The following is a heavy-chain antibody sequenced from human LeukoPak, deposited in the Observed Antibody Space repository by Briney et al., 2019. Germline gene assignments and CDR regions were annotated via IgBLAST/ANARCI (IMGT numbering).Heavy chain of an antibody. J-gene: IGHJ4*02. CDR2: INPNSGGT. V-gene: IGHV1-2*02. CDR3: AKIPMVRGPLDY. D-gene: IGHD3-10*01. CDR1: GYTFTGYY. Sequence: ASVKVSCKASGYTFTGYYMHWVRQAPGQGLEWMGWINPNSGGTNYAQKFQGRVTMTRDTSISTAYMELSRLRSDDTAVYYCAKIPMVRGPLDYWGQGTLVTVSS.